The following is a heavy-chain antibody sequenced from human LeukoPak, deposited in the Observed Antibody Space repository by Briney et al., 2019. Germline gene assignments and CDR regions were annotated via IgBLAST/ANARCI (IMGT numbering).Heavy chain of an antibody. CDR3: ARASIWDYVWGSYRYYFDY. J-gene: IGHJ4*02. Sequence: NPSETLSLTCAVYGGSFSGYYWSWIRQPPGKGLEWIGEINHSGSTNYNPSLKSRVTISVDTSKNQFSLKLSSVTAADTAVYYCARASIWDYVWGSYRYYFDYWGQGTLVTVSS. D-gene: IGHD3-16*02. CDR2: INHSGST. CDR1: GGSFSGYY. V-gene: IGHV4-34*01.